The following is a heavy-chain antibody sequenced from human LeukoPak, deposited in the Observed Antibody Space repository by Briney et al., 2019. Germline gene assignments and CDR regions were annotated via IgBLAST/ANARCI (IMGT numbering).Heavy chain of an antibody. D-gene: IGHD3-22*01. Sequence: ASVKVSCKASGYTFTGYYMHWVRQAPGQGLEWMGWINPNSGGTNYAQKFQGRVTMTRDTSISTAYMELSRLRSDDTAVYYCARVKSYYYDTSDKDAFDIWGQGTMVTVSS. V-gene: IGHV1-2*02. CDR2: INPNSGGT. CDR1: GYTFTGYY. J-gene: IGHJ3*02. CDR3: ARVKSYYYDTSDKDAFDI.